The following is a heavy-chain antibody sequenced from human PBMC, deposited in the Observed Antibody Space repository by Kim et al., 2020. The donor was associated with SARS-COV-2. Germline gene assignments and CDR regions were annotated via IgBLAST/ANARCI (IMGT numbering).Heavy chain of an antibody. CDR1: GGSISSSSYY. CDR3: AGLYSSSWLAPLDY. D-gene: IGHD6-13*01. J-gene: IGHJ4*02. V-gene: IGHV4-39*01. CDR2: IYYSGST. Sequence: SETLSLTCTVSGGSISSSSYYWGWIRQPPGKGLEWIGSIYYSGSTYYNPSLKSRVTISVDTSKNQFSLKLSSVTAADTAVYYCAGLYSSSWLAPLDYWGQGTLVTVSS.